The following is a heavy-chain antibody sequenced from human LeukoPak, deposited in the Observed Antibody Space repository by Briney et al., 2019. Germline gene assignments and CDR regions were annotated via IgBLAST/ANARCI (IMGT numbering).Heavy chain of an antibody. CDR2: ISGGSSFT. D-gene: IGHD3-3*01. J-gene: IGHJ4*02. Sequence: GGSLRLSCAASGFSFSSFSMNWVRQAPGKGLEWVSYISGGSSFTYYVDSVKGRFTISRDNAKNSLYLQMNSLRAEDTAVYYCARDKGGYFTSGEVDYWGQGTLVTVSS. V-gene: IGHV3-21*01. CDR1: GFSFSSFS. CDR3: ARDKGGYFTSGEVDY.